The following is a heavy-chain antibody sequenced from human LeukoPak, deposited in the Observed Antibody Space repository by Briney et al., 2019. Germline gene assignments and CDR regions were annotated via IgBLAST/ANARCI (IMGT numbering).Heavy chain of an antibody. J-gene: IGHJ5*02. CDR1: GFTFSDYY. V-gene: IGHV3-11*04. Sequence: GGSLRLSCAASGFTFSDYYMSWIRQAPGKGLEWVSYISSSGSTIYYADSVKGRFTISRDNAKNSLYLQMNSLRAEDTAVYYCARGGDDIVVVPAAILSGWFDPWGQGTLVTVSS. D-gene: IGHD2-2*02. CDR3: ARGGDDIVVVPAAILSGWFDP. CDR2: ISSSGSTI.